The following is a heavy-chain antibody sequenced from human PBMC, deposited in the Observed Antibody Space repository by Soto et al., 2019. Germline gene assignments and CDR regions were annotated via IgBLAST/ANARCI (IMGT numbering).Heavy chain of an antibody. J-gene: IGHJ6*02. D-gene: IGHD3-10*01. CDR3: AAPRDEYGSGVSWFTYGMDL. CDR2: LDGAGGST. CDR1: GFTFSDFA. V-gene: IGHV3-23*01. Sequence: GGSLRLSCLASGFTFSDFAMTWVRHVPGRGLEWVASLDGAGGSTYYAESVRGRFSISRDNSQNTLFLQMKRLTVDDTAIYYCAAPRDEYGSGVSWFTYGMDLWGQGTTVTVS.